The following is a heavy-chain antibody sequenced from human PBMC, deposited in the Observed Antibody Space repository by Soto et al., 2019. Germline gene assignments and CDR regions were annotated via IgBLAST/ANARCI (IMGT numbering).Heavy chain of an antibody. CDR3: ARMSEVAARPGFDY. V-gene: IGHV6-1*01. CDR1: GDSVSSNSAA. J-gene: IGHJ4*02. D-gene: IGHD6-6*01. CDR2: TYYRSKWYN. Sequence: PSETLSLTCAISGDSVSSNSAAWNWIRQSPSRGLEWLGRTYYRSKWYNDYAVSVKSRITINPDTSKNQFSLQLNSVTPEGTAVYYCARMSEVAARPGFDYWGQGTLVTVSS.